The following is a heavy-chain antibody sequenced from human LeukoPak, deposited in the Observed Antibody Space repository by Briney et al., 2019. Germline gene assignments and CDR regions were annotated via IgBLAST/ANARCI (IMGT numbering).Heavy chain of an antibody. V-gene: IGHV3-30*04. CDR3: ARDPLLQPLSYDSSGLIDY. CDR2: ISNNGRNK. Sequence: PGRSLRLSCAASGFTFSSYAIHWVRQAPGKGLEWVAFISNNGRNKDYADSVKGRFTISRDNAKNSLYLQMNSLRAEDTAVYYCARDPLLQPLSYDSSGLIDYWGQGTLVTVSS. D-gene: IGHD3-22*01. J-gene: IGHJ4*02. CDR1: GFTFSSYA.